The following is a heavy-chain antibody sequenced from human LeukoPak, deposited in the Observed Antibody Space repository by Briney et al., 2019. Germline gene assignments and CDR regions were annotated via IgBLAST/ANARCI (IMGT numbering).Heavy chain of an antibody. CDR3: ARGAYCGGDCYSESWFDP. CDR2: IYPGDSDT. Sequence: GESLKISCKGSGYSFTSYWIGWVRQMPGKGLEWMGIIYPGDSDTRYSPSFQGQVTISADKSISTAYLRWSSLKASDTAMYYCARGAYCGGDCYSESWFDPWGQGTLVTVSS. J-gene: IGHJ5*02. V-gene: IGHV5-51*01. D-gene: IGHD2-21*02. CDR1: GYSFTSYW.